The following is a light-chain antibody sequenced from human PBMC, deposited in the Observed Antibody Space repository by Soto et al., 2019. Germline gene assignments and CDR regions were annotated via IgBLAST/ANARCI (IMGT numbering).Light chain of an antibody. CDR1: QNINNY. CDR3: QQYENLPT. J-gene: IGKJ5*01. Sequence: DLQLAQSPSSLAASVADRVTGPCQASQNINNYLNWYQQKPGRPPKLLIYDASNSEAGVPSRFRGSGSGTDLTFTISRMQPAEIATYDCQQYENLPTFGQGTRLEIK. CDR2: DAS. V-gene: IGKV1-33*01.